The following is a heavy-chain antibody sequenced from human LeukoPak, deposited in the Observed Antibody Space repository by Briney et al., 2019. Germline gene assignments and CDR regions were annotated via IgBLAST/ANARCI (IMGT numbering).Heavy chain of an antibody. D-gene: IGHD6-13*01. J-gene: IGHJ4*02. CDR1: GYTYTSYD. V-gene: IGHV1-8*01. CDR2: MNPNSGIT. Sequence: ASVRVSCKASGYTYTSYDINWVRHATGQGLEWMGWMNPNSGITGYAQKFQGRVTMTRNTSISTAYMELSSLRSEDTAVYYCARVSAPLYSSIDYWGQGTLVTVSS. CDR3: ARVSAPLYSSIDY.